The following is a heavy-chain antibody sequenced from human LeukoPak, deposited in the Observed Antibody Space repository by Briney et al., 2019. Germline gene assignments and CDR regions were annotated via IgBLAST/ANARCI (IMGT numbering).Heavy chain of an antibody. D-gene: IGHD3-3*01. J-gene: IGHJ4*02. CDR3: AGEGPFPGVVTR. CDR1: GGSISSGGYY. V-gene: IGHV4-30-4*08. Sequence: SQTLSLTCTVSGGSISSGGYYWSWIRQHPGKGLEWIGYIYYSGSTYYNPSLKSRVTISVDTSKNQFSLKLSSVTAADTAVYYCAGEGPFPGVVTRWGQGTLVTVSS. CDR2: IYYSGST.